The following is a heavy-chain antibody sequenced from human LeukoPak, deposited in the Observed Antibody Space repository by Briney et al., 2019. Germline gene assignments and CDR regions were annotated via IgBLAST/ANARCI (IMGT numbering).Heavy chain of an antibody. D-gene: IGHD3-3*01. CDR1: GYSISSGYY. Sequence: PSETLSLTCAVSGYSISSGYYWGWIRQPPGKGLGWIGSIYHSGSTYYTPSLKSRVTISVDTSKNQFSLKLSSVTAADTAVYYCARLVRFLEWLPSWGQGTLVTVSS. CDR2: IYHSGST. J-gene: IGHJ4*02. CDR3: ARLVRFLEWLPS. V-gene: IGHV4-38-2*01.